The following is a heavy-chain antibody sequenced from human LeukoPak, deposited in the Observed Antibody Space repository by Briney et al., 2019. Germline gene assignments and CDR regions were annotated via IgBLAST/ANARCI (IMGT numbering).Heavy chain of an antibody. CDR1: GYSFTSYY. CDR3: ARRDRGGFRFDY. V-gene: IGHV5-51*01. D-gene: IGHD4-23*01. J-gene: IGHJ4*02. Sequence: GESLKISCKGSGYSFTSYYIGWVRLIPGKGLEWMGSIYPGDSDTTHSPPFQGQVTISADKSIRTTYLQWRSLKASDTARYYCARRDRGGFRFDYWGQGTLVSVSS. CDR2: IYPGDSDT.